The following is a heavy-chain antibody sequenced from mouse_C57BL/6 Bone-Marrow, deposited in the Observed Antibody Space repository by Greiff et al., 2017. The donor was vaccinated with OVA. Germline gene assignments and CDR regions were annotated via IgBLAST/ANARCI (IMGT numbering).Heavy chain of an antibody. CDR1: GYTFTSYW. V-gene: IGHV1-50*01. Sequence: VQLQQPGAELVKPGASVKLSCKASGYTFTSYWMQWVKQRPGQGLEWIGEIDPSDSYTNYNQKFKGKATLTVDTSSSTAYMQLSSLTSEDSAVYYCARDYGSSRYYWGQGTTLTVSS. CDR3: ARDYGSSRYY. J-gene: IGHJ2*01. D-gene: IGHD1-1*01. CDR2: IDPSDSYT.